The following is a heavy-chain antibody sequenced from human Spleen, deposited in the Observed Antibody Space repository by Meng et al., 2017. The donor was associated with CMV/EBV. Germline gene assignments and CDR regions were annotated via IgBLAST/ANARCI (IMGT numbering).Heavy chain of an antibody. CDR1: GGSFSGYY. V-gene: IGHV4-34*01. Sequence: SETLSLTCAVYGGSFSGYYWSWIRQPPGKGLEWIGEINHSGSTNYNPSLKSRVTISVDTSKNQFSLKLSSVTAADTAVYYCARRSVWGPSYGMDVWGQGTTVTVSS. D-gene: IGHD1-26*01. CDR2: INHSGST. J-gene: IGHJ6*02. CDR3: ARRSVWGPSYGMDV.